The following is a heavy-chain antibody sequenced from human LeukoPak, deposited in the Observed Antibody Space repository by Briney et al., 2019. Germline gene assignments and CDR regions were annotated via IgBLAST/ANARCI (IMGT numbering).Heavy chain of an antibody. J-gene: IGHJ5*02. D-gene: IGHD3-3*01. Sequence: SETLSLTCAVYGGSFSGYYWSWIRQPPGKGLEWIGEINHSGSTNYNPSLKSRVTISVDTSKNQFSLKLSSVTAADTAVYYCAKGGPGSGYYTGRGRTWGQGTLVTVSS. CDR3: AKGGPGSGYYTGRGRT. CDR2: INHSGST. CDR1: GGSFSGYY. V-gene: IGHV4-34*01.